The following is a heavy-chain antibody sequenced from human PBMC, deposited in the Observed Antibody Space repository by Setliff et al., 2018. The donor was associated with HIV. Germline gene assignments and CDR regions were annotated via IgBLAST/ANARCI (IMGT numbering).Heavy chain of an antibody. J-gene: IGHJ4*02. D-gene: IGHD6-13*01. Sequence: GASVKVSCKASGYTFTTYAIHWVRQAPGQRLEFMGWINAGNGNTKYSQRFQGRVTITIDTSASTAYMELSSLRSDDTAMYYCARDTDIYSTSLSYFDYWGQGTLVTVSS. CDR2: INAGNGNT. CDR1: GYTFTTYA. V-gene: IGHV1-3*01. CDR3: ARDTDIYSTSLSYFDY.